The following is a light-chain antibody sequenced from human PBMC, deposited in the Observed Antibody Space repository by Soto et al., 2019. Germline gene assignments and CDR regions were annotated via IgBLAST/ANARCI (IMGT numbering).Light chain of an antibody. CDR3: QQYNSYPYT. V-gene: IGKV1-5*03. J-gene: IGKJ2*01. CDR1: QIIGSW. Sequence: DIQLTQSPSTLSASVGDRVTITCRASQIIGSWLAWYQQKPGRAPKPLIYKASTLESGVPSRFSGSESGTEFTLTISSLQPDDFATYYGQQYNSYPYTFGQGTKLEIK. CDR2: KAS.